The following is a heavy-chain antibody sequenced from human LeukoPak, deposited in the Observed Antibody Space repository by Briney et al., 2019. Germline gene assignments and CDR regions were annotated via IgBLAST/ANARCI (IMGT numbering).Heavy chain of an antibody. CDR1: GYTFSRYW. J-gene: IGHJ4*02. D-gene: IGHD3-10*01. CDR3: TTDTFGARDS. CDR2: INEDGSST. V-gene: IGHV3-74*01. Sequence: GGSLRLSCAASGYTFSRYWMHWVRQGPGKGLVWVSRINEDGSSTSYAESVRGRFTISRDYAKNTLYLQMNSLRAEDAAVYYCTTDTFGARDSWGQGTLVTVSS.